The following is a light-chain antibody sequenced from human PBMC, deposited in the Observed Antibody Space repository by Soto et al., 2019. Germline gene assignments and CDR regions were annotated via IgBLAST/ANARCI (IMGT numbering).Light chain of an antibody. Sequence: QSVLTQPRSVSGSPGQSVNISCTGTSSDVGGYNYVSWYQQHPGKAPKLMIYDVSKRPSGVPDRFSGSKSGNTASLTISGLQAEDEADYYCCSYAGSYVFGTGTKVTVL. CDR2: DVS. V-gene: IGLV2-11*01. J-gene: IGLJ1*01. CDR3: CSYAGSYV. CDR1: SSDVGGYNY.